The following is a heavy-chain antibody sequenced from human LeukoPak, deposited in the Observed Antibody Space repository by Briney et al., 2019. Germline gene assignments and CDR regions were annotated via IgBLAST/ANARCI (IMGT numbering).Heavy chain of an antibody. CDR2: INHSGST. CDR1: GGSFSGYY. Sequence: SETLSLTCAVYGGSFSGYYWSWIRLPPGKGLEWIGEINHSGSTNYNPSLKSRVTISVETSKNQFSLKLSSVTAADPAVYYCARVGVSSADIWGQGTLVTVSS. V-gene: IGHV4-34*01. J-gene: IGHJ1*01. CDR3: ARVGVSSADI. D-gene: IGHD6-25*01.